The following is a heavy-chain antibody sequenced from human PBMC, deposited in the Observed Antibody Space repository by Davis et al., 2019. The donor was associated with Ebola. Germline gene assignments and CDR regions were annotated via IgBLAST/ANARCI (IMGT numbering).Heavy chain of an antibody. V-gene: IGHV4-34*01. D-gene: IGHD6-19*01. J-gene: IGHJ5*02. Sequence: MPSETLSLTCTVSGGSVSNYYWSWIRQPPGKGLEWIGEINHSGSTNYNPSLKSRVTISVDTSKNQFSLKLSSVTAADTAVYYCARGVGAVAGSRFDPWGQGTLVTVSS. CDR2: INHSGST. CDR3: ARGVGAVAGSRFDP. CDR1: GGSVSNYY.